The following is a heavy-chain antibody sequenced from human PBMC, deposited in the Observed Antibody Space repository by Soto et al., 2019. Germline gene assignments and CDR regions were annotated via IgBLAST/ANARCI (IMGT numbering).Heavy chain of an antibody. CDR3: ARDSGWRGGAADECDY. Sequence: QVQLVESGGGVVQPGRSLRLSCAASGFTFSSYGMHWVRQAPGKGLEWVAVIWYDGSNKYYADSVKGRFTISRDNSKNSRYLQMNSLRAEDTAVYYCARDSGWRGGAADECDYWGQGTLVTVSS. D-gene: IGHD2-15*01. V-gene: IGHV3-33*01. CDR1: GFTFSSYG. J-gene: IGHJ4*02. CDR2: IWYDGSNK.